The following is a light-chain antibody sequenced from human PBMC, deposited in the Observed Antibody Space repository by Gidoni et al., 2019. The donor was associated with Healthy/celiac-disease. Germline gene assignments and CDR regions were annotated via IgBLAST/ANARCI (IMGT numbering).Light chain of an antibody. CDR2: AAS. CDR3: QQSYSTPPT. Sequence: DIQMTQSPSSLSASVGDRVTITCRASQSISSYLNWYQQNPGKAPKLLIYAASRLQSGVPSRFRGSASGTDFTLTISSLQPEDFATYYCQQSYSTPPTFGGGTKVEIK. J-gene: IGKJ4*01. CDR1: QSISSY. V-gene: IGKV1-39*01.